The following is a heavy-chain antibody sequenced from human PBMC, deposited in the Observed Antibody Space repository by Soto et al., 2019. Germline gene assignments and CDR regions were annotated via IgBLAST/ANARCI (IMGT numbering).Heavy chain of an antibody. CDR2: ISSSSSYI. J-gene: IGHJ3*02. CDR3: ARVLKGIRAAFDI. D-gene: IGHD3-9*01. Sequence: VQLVESGGGLVKPGGSLRLSCAASGFTFSSYSMNWVRQAPGKGLEWVSSISSSSSYIYYADSVKGRFTISRDNAKNSLYLQMNSLRAEDTAVYYCARVLKGIRAAFDIWGQGTMVTVSS. V-gene: IGHV3-21*01. CDR1: GFTFSSYS.